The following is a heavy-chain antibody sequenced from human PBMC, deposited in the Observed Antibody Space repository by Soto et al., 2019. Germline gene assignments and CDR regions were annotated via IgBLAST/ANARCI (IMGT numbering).Heavy chain of an antibody. CDR2: ISYDGSNK. CDR1: GFAFSHYP. D-gene: IGHD2-15*01. V-gene: IGHV3-30-3*01. Sequence: QVQLVESGGGVVQPGKSLRLSCAASGFAFSHYPVHWVRQAPGKGLEWVAVISYDGSNKYYEDSVKGRFTIFRDNSKNTLYLQMNSLRDADTAVYYCVREGDCSGGSCSIFDYRGQGTLVTVAS. J-gene: IGHJ4*02. CDR3: VREGDCSGGSCSIFDY.